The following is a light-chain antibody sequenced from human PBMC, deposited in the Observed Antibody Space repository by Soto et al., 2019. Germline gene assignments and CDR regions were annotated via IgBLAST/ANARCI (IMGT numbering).Light chain of an antibody. CDR3: HQRQSWPRT. V-gene: IGKV3D-15*03. J-gene: IGKJ1*01. CDR2: QTS. CDR1: QSVSSN. Sequence: EIVMTQSPATLSVSPGERATLSCRASQSVSSNLAWYQQKPAQAPRLLIYQTSIRAAGIPARFSASGSGTDFTLTISDVQPEDFALYYCHQRQSWPRTFGQGTKVDIK.